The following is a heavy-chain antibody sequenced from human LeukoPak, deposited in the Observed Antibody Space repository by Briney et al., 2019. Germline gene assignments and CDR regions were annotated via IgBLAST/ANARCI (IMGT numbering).Heavy chain of an antibody. J-gene: IGHJ6*03. Sequence: ASVKVSCKASGYTFTGYYMHWVRQAPGQGLEWMGWINPNSGGTNYAQKFQGRVTMTRDTSISTAYMELSRPRSDDTAVYYCARSSGYDYPYYYYYYMDVWGKGTTVTVSS. CDR2: INPNSGGT. CDR1: GYTFTGYY. D-gene: IGHD5-12*01. CDR3: ARSSGYDYPYYYYYYMDV. V-gene: IGHV1-2*02.